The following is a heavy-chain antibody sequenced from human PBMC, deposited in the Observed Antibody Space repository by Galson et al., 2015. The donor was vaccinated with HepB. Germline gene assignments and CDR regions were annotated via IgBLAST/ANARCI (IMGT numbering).Heavy chain of an antibody. CDR1: GYTFTGYY. CDR3: ARDGGSSWYRTLGRGRHFAY. J-gene: IGHJ4*02. V-gene: IGHV1-2*04. D-gene: IGHD6-13*01. Sequence: SVKVSCKASGYTFTGYYMHWVRQAPGQGLEWIGWINPNSGGTNYAQKFQGWVTMTRDTSISTAYMELSRLRSDDTAVYYCARDGGSSWYRTLGRGRHFAYWGQGPWSPSPQ. CDR2: INPNSGGT.